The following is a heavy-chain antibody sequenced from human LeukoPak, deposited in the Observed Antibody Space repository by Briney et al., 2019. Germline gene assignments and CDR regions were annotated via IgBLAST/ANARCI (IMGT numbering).Heavy chain of an antibody. J-gene: IGHJ4*02. Sequence: SETLSLTCTVSGGSISTYYWTWIRQPAGKGLEWIGRIYASGGTNYNPSLKSGVTMSVDTSKNQFSLKLSSVTAADTAVYYCARDLYGDYGAFDYWGQGTLVTVSS. CDR3: ARDLYGDYGAFDY. V-gene: IGHV4-4*07. CDR2: IYASGGT. D-gene: IGHD4-17*01. CDR1: GGSISTYY.